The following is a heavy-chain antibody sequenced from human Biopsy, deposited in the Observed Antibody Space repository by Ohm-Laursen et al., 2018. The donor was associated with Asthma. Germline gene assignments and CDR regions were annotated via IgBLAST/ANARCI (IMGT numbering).Heavy chain of an antibody. J-gene: IGHJ6*02. CDR3: VRGSSSWHHGPFHYYYGLDV. CDR2: IYYSGTT. V-gene: IGHV4-39*01. D-gene: IGHD6-13*01. Sequence: TLSLTCSLSSGSGGYMRSGNYYWGWIRQPPGKGLEWIGSIYYSGTTYYNPSLESRVTVSADTSKNQFSLKLTSVTAADTAVYYCVRGSSSWHHGPFHYYYGLDVWGQGTPVTVSS. CDR1: SGSGGYMRSGNYY.